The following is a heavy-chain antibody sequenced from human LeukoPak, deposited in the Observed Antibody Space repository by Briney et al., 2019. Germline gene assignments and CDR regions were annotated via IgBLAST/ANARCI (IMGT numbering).Heavy chain of an antibody. D-gene: IGHD2-2*01. CDR3: ARVSADYYYGMDV. CDR1: GGSNSSYY. V-gene: IGHV4-59*08. Sequence: SETLSLTCTGSGGSNSSYYWSWIRQPPGKGLDWIGYIYYSGSTNYNPSLKSRVTISVDTSKNQFSLKLSSVTAADTAVYYCARVSADYYYGMDVWGQGTTVTVSS. CDR2: IYYSGST. J-gene: IGHJ6*02.